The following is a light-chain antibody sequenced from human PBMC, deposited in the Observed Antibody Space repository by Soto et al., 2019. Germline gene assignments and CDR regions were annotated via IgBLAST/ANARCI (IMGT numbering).Light chain of an antibody. Sequence: QSVLTQPPSVSGAPGQRVTISCAGTSSNIGAGYGVHWYQQLPGRAPKLLIHNYVNRPSGVPDRFSGSKSGTSASLAITGLQGEDEGDYYCSSYAGTKTLVFGGGTKLTVL. CDR1: SSNIGAGYG. V-gene: IGLV1-40*01. CDR2: NYV. CDR3: SSYAGTKTLV. J-gene: IGLJ2*01.